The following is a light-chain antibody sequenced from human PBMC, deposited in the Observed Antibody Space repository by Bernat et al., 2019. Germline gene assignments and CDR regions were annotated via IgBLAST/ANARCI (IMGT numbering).Light chain of an antibody. Sequence: EIVLTQSPDTLSLSPGERATLSCRASQSVSNYFAWYQQKAGQAPRLLIYDVSNRATGISARFSGTGSGTDFTLNISSLAPEDFAIYYCHQRSSWPPPTFGGGTKVELK. V-gene: IGKV3-11*01. CDR1: QSVSNY. J-gene: IGKJ4*01. CDR2: DVS. CDR3: HQRSSWPPPT.